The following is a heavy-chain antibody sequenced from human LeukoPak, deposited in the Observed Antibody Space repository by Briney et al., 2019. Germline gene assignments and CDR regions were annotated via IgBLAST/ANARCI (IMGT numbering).Heavy chain of an antibody. CDR1: GGSVSSSSYY. D-gene: IGHD6-13*01. J-gene: IGHJ2*01. Sequence: SETLSLTCTVSGGSVSSSSYYWGWIRQPPGKGLEWIGSIYYSGSTYYNPSLKSRVTISVDTSKNQFSLKLSSVTAADTAVYYCARGEAAAAADWYFDLWGRGTLVTVSS. CDR2: IYYSGST. V-gene: IGHV4-39*07. CDR3: ARGEAAAAADWYFDL.